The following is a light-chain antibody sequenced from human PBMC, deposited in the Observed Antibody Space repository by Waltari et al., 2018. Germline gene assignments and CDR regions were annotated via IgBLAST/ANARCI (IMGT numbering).Light chain of an antibody. CDR3: AAWDDSLNGLWV. CDR1: SPNVGSNT. J-gene: IGLJ3*02. Sequence: QSVLTQPPSASGTPGQRVTISCSGRSPNVGSNTVTWYQQLPGPAPKLLIYSNNQPPSGVPDRFSGSKSGTSASLAISGLQSEDEADYYCAAWDDSLNGLWVFGGGTKLTVL. V-gene: IGLV1-44*01. CDR2: SNN.